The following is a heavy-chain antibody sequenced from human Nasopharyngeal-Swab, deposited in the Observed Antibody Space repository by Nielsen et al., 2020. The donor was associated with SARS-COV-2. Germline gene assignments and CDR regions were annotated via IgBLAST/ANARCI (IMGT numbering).Heavy chain of an antibody. CDR1: GGSISSYY. J-gene: IGHJ4*02. V-gene: IGHV4-59*01. CDR2: IYYSGST. CDR3: ASSFQYVWGSYRLDY. D-gene: IGHD3-16*02. Sequence: SETLSLTCIVPGGSISSYYWSWIRQPPGKGLEWIGYIYYSGSTNYNPSLKSRVTISVDTSKNQFSLKLSSVTAADTAVYYCASSFQYVWGSYRLDYWGQGTLVTVSS.